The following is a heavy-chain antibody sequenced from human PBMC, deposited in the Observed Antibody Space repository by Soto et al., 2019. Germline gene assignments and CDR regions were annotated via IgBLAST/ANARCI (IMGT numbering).Heavy chain of an antibody. CDR3: ARHKSEKVAATDYFDY. Sequence: QLQLQESGPGLVKPSETLSLTCTVSGGSISSSSYYWGWIRQPPGKGLEWIGSIYYSGSTYYNPSLKSRVTISVDTSKNQFSLKLSSVTAADTAVYYCARHKSEKVAATDYFDYWGQGTLVTVSS. CDR1: GGSISSSSYY. D-gene: IGHD2-15*01. J-gene: IGHJ4*02. CDR2: IYYSGST. V-gene: IGHV4-39*01.